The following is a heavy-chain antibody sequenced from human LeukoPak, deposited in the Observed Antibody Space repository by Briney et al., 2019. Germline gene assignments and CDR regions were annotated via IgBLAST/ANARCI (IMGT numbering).Heavy chain of an antibody. D-gene: IGHD6-13*01. CDR2: IYHSGST. J-gene: IGHJ4*01. Sequence: SETLSLTCSVSGGSISSGGYYWSWIRQPPGKGLEWIGYIYHSGSTYYNPSLKRRVTISVDRSKYQFSLKLSSVTAADTAVYYCARQGGYSSSPDFWGQGTLVTVSP. V-gene: IGHV4-30-2*01. CDR3: ARQGGYSSSPDF. CDR1: GGSISSGGYY.